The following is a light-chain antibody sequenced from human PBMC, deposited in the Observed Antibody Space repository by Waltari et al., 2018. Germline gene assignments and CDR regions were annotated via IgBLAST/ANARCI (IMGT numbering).Light chain of an antibody. CDR1: SGDVGGYKY. J-gene: IGLJ2*01. Sequence: QSALTQPASVSGSPGQSITISCTGTSGDVGGYKYVSWYKQHPGKAPKLMIYDVSNRPSGVSDRFSGSTSGNTASLTISGLQAEDEADYYCSSYTSSSTLAFGGGNKLTVL. CDR3: SSYTSSSTLA. CDR2: DVS. V-gene: IGLV2-14*03.